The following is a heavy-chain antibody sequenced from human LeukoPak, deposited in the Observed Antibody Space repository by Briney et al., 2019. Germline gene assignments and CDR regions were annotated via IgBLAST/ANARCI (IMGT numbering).Heavy chain of an antibody. CDR3: AREYCSGGSCYSGHPFDY. V-gene: IGHV3-53*01. CDR1: GFTVSSNY. Sequence: GGSLRLSCVASGFTVSSNYMSWVRQAPGKGLEWVSVIYSGGSTYYADSVKGRFTISRDNSKNTLYLQMNSLRAEDTAVYYCAREYCSGGSCYSGHPFDYWGQGTLVTVSS. D-gene: IGHD2-15*01. CDR2: IYSGGST. J-gene: IGHJ4*02.